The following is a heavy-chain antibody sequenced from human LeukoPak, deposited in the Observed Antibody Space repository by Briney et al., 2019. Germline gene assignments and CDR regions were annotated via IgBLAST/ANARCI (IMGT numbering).Heavy chain of an antibody. J-gene: IGHJ5*02. CDR3: ARDEVGDIVVVPAGPRWFDP. V-gene: IGHV1-2*02. CDR1: GYTFTGYY. CDR2: INPNSGGT. Sequence: ASVKVSCKASGYTFTGYYMHWVRQAPGQGLEWMGWINPNSGGTNYAQKFQGRVTMTRDTSISTAYMELSRLRSDDTAVYYCARDEVGDIVVVPAGPRWFDPWGQGTLVTVSS. D-gene: IGHD2-2*01.